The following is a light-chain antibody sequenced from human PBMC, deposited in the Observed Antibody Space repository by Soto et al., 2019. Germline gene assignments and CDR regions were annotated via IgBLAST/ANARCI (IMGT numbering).Light chain of an antibody. CDR3: QQYYTTPIT. J-gene: IGKJ5*01. V-gene: IGKV4-1*01. Sequence: DIVMTQSPDSLAVSLGERATINCKSSQTILYSSNNKNYLAWYQQKPGQPPKLLIYWASTRESGVPDRFSGSGSGTYFTLTISVLQAEDVAVYYCQQYYTTPITFGQGTRLEIK. CDR2: WAS. CDR1: QTILYSSNNKNY.